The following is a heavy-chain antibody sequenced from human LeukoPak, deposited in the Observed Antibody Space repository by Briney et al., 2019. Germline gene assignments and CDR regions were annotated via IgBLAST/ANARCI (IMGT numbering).Heavy chain of an antibody. V-gene: IGHV3-7*01. D-gene: IGHD5-18*01. CDR2: IKQDGSEK. CDR1: GFIFSHYW. CDR3: ARYSHFPFDY. J-gene: IGHJ4*02. Sequence: PGGSLRLSCATSGFIFSHYWMSWVRQAPGKGLEWVANIKQDGSEKYYVDSVKGRFTISRDNAKNSLYLQMNSLRAEDTAVYYCARYSHFPFDYWGQGTLVTVSS.